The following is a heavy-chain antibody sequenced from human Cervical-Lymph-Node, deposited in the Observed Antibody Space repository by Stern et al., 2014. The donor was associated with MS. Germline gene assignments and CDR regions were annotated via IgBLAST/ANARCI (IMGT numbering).Heavy chain of an antibody. D-gene: IGHD3-22*01. Sequence: VQLVESGGGLVKPGGSLRVSCAASGFTLSSYSMNWVRQAPGKGLEWVSSISTSISYRFYSDSVKDRFTISRDNAKNSLYLQMNSLRAEDTAVYYCARDLFSSGLSRYYYGMDVWGQGTTVTVSS. CDR2: ISTSISYR. J-gene: IGHJ6*02. CDR1: GFTLSSYS. CDR3: ARDLFSSGLSRYYYGMDV. V-gene: IGHV3-21*01.